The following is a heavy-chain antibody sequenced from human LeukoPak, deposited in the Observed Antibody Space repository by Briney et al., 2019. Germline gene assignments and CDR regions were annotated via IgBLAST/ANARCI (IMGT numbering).Heavy chain of an antibody. J-gene: IGHJ4*02. V-gene: IGHV3-23*01. Sequence: GGSLRLSCAASGFTFSNYAMNWVRQAPGKGLEWVSGIRVNDETYYADAVKGRFTISRDNSENTLYLQMGGLRAEDTAVYYCAKGTGDMGYYFDRWGQGTLVTVSS. D-gene: IGHD7-27*01. CDR3: AKGTGDMGYYFDR. CDR2: IRVNDET. CDR1: GFTFSNYA.